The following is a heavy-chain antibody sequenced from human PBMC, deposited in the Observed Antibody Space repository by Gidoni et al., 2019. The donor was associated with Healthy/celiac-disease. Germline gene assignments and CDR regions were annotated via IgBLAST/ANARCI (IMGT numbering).Heavy chain of an antibody. CDR1: GFTFRNYE. D-gene: IGHD1-26*01. J-gene: IGHJ4*02. V-gene: IGHV3-48*03. CDR2: ISSSGSTI. CDR3: ARDSLALAWGLLSGGGFDY. Sequence: EVQLVESGGGLVQPGGALSPSCAASGFTFRNYEMNWVRQAPGTGLEWVSYISSSGSTIYYADSVRGRFTISRDNAKNSLYLQMNSLRAEDTAGYYCARDSLALAWGLLSGGGFDYWGQGTLVTVSS.